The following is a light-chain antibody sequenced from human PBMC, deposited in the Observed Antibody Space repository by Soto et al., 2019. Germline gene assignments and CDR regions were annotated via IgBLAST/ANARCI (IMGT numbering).Light chain of an antibody. CDR3: MQGTHWPIT. V-gene: IGKV2-30*02. CDR2: TVS. J-gene: IGKJ5*01. CDR1: QSLVHSDGIAY. Sequence: FVMTQSPLSLPVTLGQPASISCRSNQSLVHSDGIAYFSWFQQRPGRSPRRLIYTVSNRDSGVPARFSGSGSGTDFALKISRVEAEDVGVYYCMQGTHWPITFGQGTRLEIK.